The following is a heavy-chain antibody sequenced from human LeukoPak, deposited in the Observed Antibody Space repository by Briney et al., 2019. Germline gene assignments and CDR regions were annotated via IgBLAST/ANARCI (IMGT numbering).Heavy chain of an antibody. V-gene: IGHV1-8*01. Sequence: GASVRVSCKASGYTFTSYDINWVRQATGQGLEWMGWMNPISGNTGYTEKFQGRVSMTRSSSINTAYMELSGLRAEDTAVYYCARVPSNGRYFFDYWGQGTPVTVSS. CDR1: GYTFTSYD. J-gene: IGHJ4*02. CDR2: MNPISGNT. D-gene: IGHD6-19*01. CDR3: ARVPSNGRYFFDY.